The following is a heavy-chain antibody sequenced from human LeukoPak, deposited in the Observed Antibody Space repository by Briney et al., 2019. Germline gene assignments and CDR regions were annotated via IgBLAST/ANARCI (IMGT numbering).Heavy chain of an antibody. Sequence: GGSLRLSCAASVFAFSSDAMHWFRQAPGKGLEWVTIISYDATNKYYADSVKGRFTISRDNSKNTLYLQMNSLRAEDTAVYYCAKDSSGWSPETAGLDYWGQGTLVTVSS. CDR3: AKDSSGWSPETAGLDY. J-gene: IGHJ4*02. V-gene: IGHV3-30*18. CDR1: VFAFSSDA. D-gene: IGHD6-19*01. CDR2: ISYDATNK.